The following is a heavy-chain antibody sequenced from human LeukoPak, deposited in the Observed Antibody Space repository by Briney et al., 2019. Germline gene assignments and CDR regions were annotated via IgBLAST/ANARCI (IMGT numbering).Heavy chain of an antibody. CDR2: ISGSGGSA. V-gene: IGHV3-23*01. D-gene: IGHD2-2*01. CDR3: AKGSGTSRYADSDAFDI. CDR1: GFTFSSYG. J-gene: IGHJ3*02. Sequence: GGSLRLSCAASGFTFSSYGMHWVRQAPGKGLEWVSAISGSGGSAYYADSVKGRFTISRDNSKNTLYLQMNSLRAEDTAVYYCAKGSGTSRYADSDAFDIWGQGTMVTVSS.